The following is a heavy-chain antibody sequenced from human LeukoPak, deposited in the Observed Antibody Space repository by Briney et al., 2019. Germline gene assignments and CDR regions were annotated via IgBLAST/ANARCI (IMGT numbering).Heavy chain of an antibody. CDR2: IWYDGSYK. CDR1: GFAFSDYG. J-gene: IGHJ1*01. CDR3: ARTASRGPQSAESFHH. V-gene: IGHV3-33*01. Sequence: PGRSLRLSCAASGFAFSDYGMHWVRQAPGKGLEWVAIIWYDGSYKYYADSVKGRFTVSRDNSKNTLYLQMNSLRAEDTAVYYCARTASRGPQSAESFHHWGQGTLVTVSS.